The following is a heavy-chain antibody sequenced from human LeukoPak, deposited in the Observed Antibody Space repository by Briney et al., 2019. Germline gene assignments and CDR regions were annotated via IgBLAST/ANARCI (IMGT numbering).Heavy chain of an antibody. V-gene: IGHV3-49*04. D-gene: IGHD5-24*01. CDR3: TRTGRWLQPY. CDR1: GFTFGDYA. J-gene: IGHJ4*02. CDR2: IRSKANDETT. Sequence: PGRSLRLSCTASGFTFGDYAMSWVRLAPGKGLEWVGFIRSKANDETTEYAASVKGRFTISRDDSKSIAYLQMNSLKTEDTAVYYCTRTGRWLQPYWGQGTLVTVSS.